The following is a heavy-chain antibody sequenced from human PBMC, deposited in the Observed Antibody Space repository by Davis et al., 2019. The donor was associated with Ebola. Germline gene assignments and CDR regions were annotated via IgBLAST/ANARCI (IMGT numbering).Heavy chain of an antibody. CDR3: ARGGAVAPD. Sequence: PGGSLRLSCAASGFTFHQYAMHWVRQRPGKGLEWVSLISGDGDRTHYADSVKGRFTISRDNAKNTLYLQMNSLRVEDTAVYFCARGGAVAPDWGQGTLVTVSS. J-gene: IGHJ4*02. V-gene: IGHV3-43*02. D-gene: IGHD4-23*01. CDR2: ISGDGDRT. CDR1: GFTFHQYA.